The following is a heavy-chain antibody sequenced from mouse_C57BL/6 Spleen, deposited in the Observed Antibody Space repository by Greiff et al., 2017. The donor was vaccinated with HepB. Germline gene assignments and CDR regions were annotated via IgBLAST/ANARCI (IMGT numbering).Heavy chain of an antibody. CDR3: AREGYDYAFDY. J-gene: IGHJ2*01. V-gene: IGHV1-82*01. CDR1: GYAFSSSW. Sequence: QVQLQQSGPELVKPGASVKISCKASGYAFSSSWMNWVKQRPGKGLEWIGRIYPGDGDTNYNGKFKGKATLTADKSSSTAYMQLSSLTSEDSAVYFCAREGYDYAFDYWGQGTTLTVSS. D-gene: IGHD2-4*01. CDR2: IYPGDGDT.